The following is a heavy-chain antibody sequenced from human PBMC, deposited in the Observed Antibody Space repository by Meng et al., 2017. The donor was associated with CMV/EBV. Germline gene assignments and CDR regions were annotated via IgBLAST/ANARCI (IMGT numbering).Heavy chain of an antibody. CDR3: ARGGDSWYSDY. V-gene: IGHV1-69*01. J-gene: IGHJ4*02. D-gene: IGHD1-26*01. Sequence: QVQLVPAPAEVKKPGSSVKISCNASGGTFSTFAISWVRQAPGEGLGWMGGIIPVFETANYAERFQDRVTITADDSTTTAYMELSSLRADDTALYFCARGGDSWYSDYWGQGTLVTVSS. CDR2: IIPVFETA. CDR1: GGTFSTFA.